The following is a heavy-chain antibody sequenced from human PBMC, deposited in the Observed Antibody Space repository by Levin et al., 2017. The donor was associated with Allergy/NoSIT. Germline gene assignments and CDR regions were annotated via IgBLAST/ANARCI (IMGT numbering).Heavy chain of an antibody. V-gene: IGHV3-23*01. Sequence: GESLKISCAASGFSFSDYGMSWVRQAPGKGLEWVSTIHSSGTHTYYADSVKGRFTISRDNSKNTLYLEMNSLRVDDTAVYHCARDSSNWFDYFHHWGQGTLVTVSS. J-gene: IGHJ4*02. CDR1: GFSFSDYG. D-gene: IGHD6-13*01. CDR2: IHSSGTHT. CDR3: ARDSSNWFDYFHH.